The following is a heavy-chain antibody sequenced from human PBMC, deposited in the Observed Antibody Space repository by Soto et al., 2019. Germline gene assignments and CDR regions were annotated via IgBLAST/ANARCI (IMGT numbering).Heavy chain of an antibody. J-gene: IGHJ4*02. V-gene: IGHV4-39*01. CDR3: VRLTSRIAADSHGRSNYLAT. CDR2: VFFMGNT. D-gene: IGHD5-12*01. CDR1: GGPVTSGSSY. Sequence: ETLSLTCSVSGGPVTSGSSYWGWVRQAPGKGLEWIGDVFFMGNTWYNADLKARLTISVDTSNDQFSLRLSSVTAADTAFYFCVRLTSRIAADSHGRSNYLATWGPGTLVTVSS.